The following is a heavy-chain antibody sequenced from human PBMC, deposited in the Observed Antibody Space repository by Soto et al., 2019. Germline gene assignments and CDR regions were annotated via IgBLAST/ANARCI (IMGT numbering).Heavy chain of an antibody. V-gene: IGHV4-4*02. CDR2: IYHSGNT. Sequence: QVQLQESDPGLVKPSGTLSLTCAVSGGSISSSNWWSWVRQPPGKGLEWTGEIYHSGNTNYNPSLRXRXTXAXXQSTNQRSLKRRSVSAAGTAVCSSARRWGEGRVDYWGQGTLVTVSS. CDR1: GGSISSSNW. J-gene: IGHJ4*02. CDR3: ARRWGEGRVDY. D-gene: IGHD3-16*01.